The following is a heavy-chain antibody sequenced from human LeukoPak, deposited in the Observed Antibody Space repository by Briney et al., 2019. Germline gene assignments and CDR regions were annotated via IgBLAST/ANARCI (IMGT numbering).Heavy chain of an antibody. D-gene: IGHD6-13*01. CDR2: IYYSGGT. CDR1: GGSISSSSYY. J-gene: IGHJ4*02. CDR3: AGRQYSSSWYYFDY. V-gene: IGHV4-39*07. Sequence: SETLSLTCTVSGGSISSSSYYWGWIRQPPGKGLEWIGSIYYSGGTYYNPSLKSRVTISVDTSKNQFSLKLSSVTAADTAVYYCAGRQYSSSWYYFDYWGQGTLVTVSS.